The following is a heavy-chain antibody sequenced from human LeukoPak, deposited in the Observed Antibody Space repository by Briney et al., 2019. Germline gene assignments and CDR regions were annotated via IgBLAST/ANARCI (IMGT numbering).Heavy chain of an antibody. CDR3: ARGGWYTWFDP. V-gene: IGHV4-59*08. CDR1: GGSISSYS. Sequence: SETLSLTCTVSGGSISSYSWSWIRQPPGTGLEWIGYIYDTGSTNYNPSLTSRVTTSVDTSKNQFSLKLSSVTAADTAVYYCARGGWYTWFDPWGQGTLVTVSA. D-gene: IGHD6-19*01. J-gene: IGHJ5*02. CDR2: IYDTGST.